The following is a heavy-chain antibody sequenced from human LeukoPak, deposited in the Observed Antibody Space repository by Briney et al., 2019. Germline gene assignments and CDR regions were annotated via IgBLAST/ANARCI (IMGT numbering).Heavy chain of an antibody. CDR3: ARREDDILTGYYSFDY. J-gene: IGHJ4*02. V-gene: IGHV3-23*01. D-gene: IGHD3-9*01. CDR2: ISGGDT. Sequence: RGSLRLSCAASGFTFSSYAMSWVRQAPGKGLEWVSAISGGDTFYAYAVKGRFTISRDNSKNTLYLQVNSLRAEDTAVYYCARREDDILTGYYSFDYWGQGTLVTVSS. CDR1: GFTFSSYA.